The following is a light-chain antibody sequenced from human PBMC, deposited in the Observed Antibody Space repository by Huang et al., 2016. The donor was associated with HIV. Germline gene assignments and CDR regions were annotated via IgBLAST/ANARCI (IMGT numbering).Light chain of an antibody. Sequence: DIQMTQSPSSLSASVGDRVTITCRASQTISNYLNWYQQKPGKAPKLLIYAASDLQSWVPSRFSGRGSGTDFSLTISSLQPEDSATYYCQQSSISPWTFGQGTRVEIK. CDR3: QQSSISPWT. CDR1: QTISNY. J-gene: IGKJ1*01. CDR2: AAS. V-gene: IGKV1-39*01.